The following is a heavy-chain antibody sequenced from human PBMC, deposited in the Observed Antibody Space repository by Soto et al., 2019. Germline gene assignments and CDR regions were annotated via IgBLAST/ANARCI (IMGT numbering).Heavy chain of an antibody. J-gene: IGHJ6*02. CDR2: ISSSSSYT. Sequence: GGSLRLSCAASGFTFSDYYMSWIRQAPGKGLEWVSYISSSSSYTNYADSVKGRFTISRDNAKNSLYLQMNSLRAEDTAVYYCAREAKKYYYDSSGYWGPSQYGMDVWGQGTTVTVSS. D-gene: IGHD3-22*01. CDR3: AREAKKYYYDSSGYWGPSQYGMDV. V-gene: IGHV3-11*05. CDR1: GFTFSDYY.